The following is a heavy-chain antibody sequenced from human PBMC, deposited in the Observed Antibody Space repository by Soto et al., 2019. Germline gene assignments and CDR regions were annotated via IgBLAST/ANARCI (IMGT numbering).Heavy chain of an antibody. Sequence: GSLRLSCAASGFTFSSYGMHWVRQAPGKGLEWVAVISYDGSNKYYADSVKGRFTISRDNSKNTLYLQMNSLRAEDTAVYYCAKDLRGDYDFWSGYYTSRYYYGMDVWGQGTTVTVSS. CDR3: AKDLRGDYDFWSGYYTSRYYYGMDV. J-gene: IGHJ6*02. D-gene: IGHD3-3*01. V-gene: IGHV3-30*18. CDR2: ISYDGSNK. CDR1: GFTFSSYG.